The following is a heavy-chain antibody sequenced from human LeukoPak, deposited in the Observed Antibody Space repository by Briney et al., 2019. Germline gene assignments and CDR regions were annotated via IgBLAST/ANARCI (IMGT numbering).Heavy chain of an antibody. CDR2: INPNSGGT. CDR3: ARNIDPGIAAAGVFDY. CDR1: GYTFTGYY. Sequence: ASVKVSCKASGYTFTGYYMHWVRQAPGQGLEWMGWINPNSGGTNYAQKFQGRVTMTRDTSISTAYMELSRLRSDDTAVYYCARNIDPGIAAAGVFDYWGQGTLVTVSS. D-gene: IGHD6-13*01. V-gene: IGHV1-2*02. J-gene: IGHJ4*02.